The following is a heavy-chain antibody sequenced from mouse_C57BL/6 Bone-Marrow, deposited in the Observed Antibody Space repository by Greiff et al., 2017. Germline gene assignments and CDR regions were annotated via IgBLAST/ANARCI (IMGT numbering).Heavy chain of an antibody. CDR3: ARGGYGSYYFDY. V-gene: IGHV1-76*01. CDR1: GYTFTDYY. J-gene: IGHJ2*01. Sequence: VKLVESGAELVRPGASVKLSCKASGYTFTDYYINWVKQRPGQGLEWIARIYPGSGNTYYNEKFKGKATLTAEKSSSTAYMQLSSLTSEDSAVYFCARGGYGSYYFDYWGQGTTLTVSS. CDR2: IYPGSGNT. D-gene: IGHD1-1*01.